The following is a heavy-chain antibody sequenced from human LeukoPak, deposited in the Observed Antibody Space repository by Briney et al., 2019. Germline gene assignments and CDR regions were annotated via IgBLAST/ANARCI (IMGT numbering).Heavy chain of an antibody. D-gene: IGHD1-26*01. CDR2: ITSSGDGS. V-gene: IGHV3-48*03. Sequence: PGGSLRLSSTASGFTFSSYAMNWVRQAPGKGLEWVSYITSSGDGSYYADSVRGRFTVSRDNAKNSLYLQMNSLGAEDTALYYCVRLGEATGQYFQHWGQGTLVTVSS. CDR3: VRLGEATGQYFQH. J-gene: IGHJ1*01. CDR1: GFTFSSYA.